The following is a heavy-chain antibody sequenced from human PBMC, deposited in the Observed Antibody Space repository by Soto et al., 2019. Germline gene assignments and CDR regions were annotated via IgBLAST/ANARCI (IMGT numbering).Heavy chain of an antibody. Sequence: SETLSLTCTVSGGSISSSSYYWGWIRQSPGKGLEWIGSIYYRGSSYYNPSLKSRVTISVDTSKNQFSLELSSVTAADTAVYYCARHEDYCTNGVCFTNENWFDPWGQGTLVTVSS. D-gene: IGHD2-8*01. V-gene: IGHV4-39*01. CDR1: GGSISSSSYY. CDR2: IYYRGSS. J-gene: IGHJ5*02. CDR3: ARHEDYCTNGVCFTNENWFDP.